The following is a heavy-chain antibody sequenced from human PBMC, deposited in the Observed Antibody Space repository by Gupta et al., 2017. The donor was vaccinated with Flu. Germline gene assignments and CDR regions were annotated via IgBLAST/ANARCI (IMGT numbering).Heavy chain of an antibody. CDR1: GGSISSGSYY. Sequence: QVQLQESGPGLVKPSQTLSLTCTVSGGSISSGSYYWSWIRQPAGKGLEWIGRIYTSGSTNYNPSLKSRVTISVDTSKNQFSLKLSSVTAADTAVYYCARDDCGGDCPIGLGGFQHWGQGTLVTVSS. CDR2: IYTSGST. V-gene: IGHV4-61*02. CDR3: ARDDCGGDCPIGLGGFQH. D-gene: IGHD2-21*02. J-gene: IGHJ1*01.